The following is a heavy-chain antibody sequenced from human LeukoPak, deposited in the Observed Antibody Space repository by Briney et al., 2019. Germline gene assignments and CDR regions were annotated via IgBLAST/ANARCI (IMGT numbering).Heavy chain of an antibody. CDR2: ISSDGVAK. CDR1: GFTFRSYA. CDR3: AREGHYDILTGYSPVEYYFYYMDV. D-gene: IGHD3-9*01. J-gene: IGHJ6*03. V-gene: IGHV3-30*04. Sequence: PGGSLRLSCAASGFTFRSYAMSWVRQAPGKGLEWVAAISSDGVAKHYADSVKGRFTISRDNSKSTLYLQMNSLRAEDTALYYCAREGHYDILTGYSPVEYYFYYMDVWGKGTTVTVSS.